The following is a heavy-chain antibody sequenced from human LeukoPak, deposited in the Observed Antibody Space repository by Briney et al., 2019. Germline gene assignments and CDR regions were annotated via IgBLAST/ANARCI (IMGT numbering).Heavy chain of an antibody. D-gene: IGHD2/OR15-2a*01. Sequence: PGGSLRLSCAASGFTFSSYSMNWVRQAPGKGLEWVSSISSSSSYIYYADSVKGRFTISRDNAKNSLYLQMNSLKTEDTAVYYCTFYASGTYTPFDIWGQGTMVTVSS. CDR3: TFYASGTYTPFDI. J-gene: IGHJ3*02. CDR2: ISSSSSYI. V-gene: IGHV3-21*04. CDR1: GFTFSSYS.